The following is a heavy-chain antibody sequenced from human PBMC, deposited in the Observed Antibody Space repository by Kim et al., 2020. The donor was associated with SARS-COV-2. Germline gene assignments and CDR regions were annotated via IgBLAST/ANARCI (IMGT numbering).Heavy chain of an antibody. V-gene: IGHV1-69*01. Sequence: ARNFKGRVTITADESTSTAYMELSSLRSEDTAVYYCARVSAMVPYNWFDPWGQGTLVTVSS. J-gene: IGHJ5*02. CDR3: ARVSAMVPYNWFDP. D-gene: IGHD5-18*01.